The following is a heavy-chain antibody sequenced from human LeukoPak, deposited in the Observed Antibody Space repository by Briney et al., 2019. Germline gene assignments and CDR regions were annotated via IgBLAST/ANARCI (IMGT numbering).Heavy chain of an antibody. CDR1: GGSFSGYY. V-gene: IGHV4-34*01. CDR3: ARGGWLLPHWYFDL. D-gene: IGHD1-26*01. J-gene: IGHJ2*01. Sequence: PSETLSLTCAVYGGSFSGYYWSWIGQPPGKGLKWIGEINHSGSTNYNPSRKSRDTISVDTSKNQFSLKLSSVTAADTAVYYCARGGWLLPHWYFDLWGRGTLVTVSS. CDR2: INHSGST.